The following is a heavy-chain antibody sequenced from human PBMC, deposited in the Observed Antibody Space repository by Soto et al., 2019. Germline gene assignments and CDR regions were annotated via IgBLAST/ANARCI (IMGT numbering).Heavy chain of an antibody. J-gene: IGHJ4*02. D-gene: IGHD6-13*01. CDR3: ARSPRSSPYFDY. CDR2: IYPADHET. CDR1: GYTFSNFW. Sequence: GESRKISCQCSGYTFSNFWSGWVRHLPGKGLEWMGIIYPADHETRYSPSFHGKVIISADKSSNTAYLQWISLEASDTAFYFCARSPRSSPYFDYWGQGALVTVSS. V-gene: IGHV5-51*01.